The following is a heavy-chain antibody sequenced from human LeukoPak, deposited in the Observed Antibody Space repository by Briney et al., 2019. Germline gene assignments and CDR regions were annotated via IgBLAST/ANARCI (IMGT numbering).Heavy chain of an antibody. V-gene: IGHV4-34*01. J-gene: IGHJ4*02. CDR2: INHSGST. Sequence: PSETLSLTCAVYGGSFSGYYWSWIRQPPGKGLEWIGEINHSGSTNYNPSLKSRVTISVDTSKNQFSLKLSSVTAADTAVYYCARGQGGRIAVAGYFDHWGQGTLVTVSS. D-gene: IGHD6-19*01. CDR1: GGSFSGYY. CDR3: ARGQGGRIAVAGYFDH.